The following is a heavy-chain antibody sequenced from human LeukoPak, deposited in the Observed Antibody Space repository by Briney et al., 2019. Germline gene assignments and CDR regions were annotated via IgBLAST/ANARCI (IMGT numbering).Heavy chain of an antibody. Sequence: GGSLRLSCAASGFTFSSYSMNWVRQAPGKGLEWVSSISSSSSYIYYADSVKGRFTISRDNAKNSLYLQMNSLRAEDTAVYYCARGTPYSGRKYYYYMGVWGKGTTVTVSS. CDR1: GFTFSSYS. D-gene: IGHD1-26*01. V-gene: IGHV3-21*04. CDR2: ISSSSSYI. CDR3: ARGTPYSGRKYYYYMGV. J-gene: IGHJ6*03.